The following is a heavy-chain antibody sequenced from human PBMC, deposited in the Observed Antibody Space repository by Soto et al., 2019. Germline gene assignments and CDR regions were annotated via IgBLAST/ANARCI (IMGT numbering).Heavy chain of an antibody. CDR2: IDPSDSYT. CDR3: ASSPRGYCSSTSCRELGNYYGMDV. V-gene: IGHV5-10-1*01. J-gene: IGHJ6*02. D-gene: IGHD2-2*01. Sequence: GESLKISCKGSGYSFTSYCISWVHQMPGKGLEWVGRIDPSDSYTNYSPSFQGHVTISADKSISTAYLQWSSLKASDTAMYYCASSPRGYCSSTSCRELGNYYGMDVWGQGTTVTVSS. CDR1: GYSFTSYC.